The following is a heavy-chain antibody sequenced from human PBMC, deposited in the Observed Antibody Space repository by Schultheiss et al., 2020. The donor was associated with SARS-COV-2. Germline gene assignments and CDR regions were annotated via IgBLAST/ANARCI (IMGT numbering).Heavy chain of an antibody. CDR3: ARDGYSYGTFGY. Sequence: SETLSLTCTVSGGSISSYYWSWIRQPPGKGLEWIGHIYYSGSTNYNPSLKSRVTISVDTSKNQFSLKLSSVTPADTAVYFCARDGYSYGTFGYWGQGTLVTVSS. CDR2: IYYSGST. D-gene: IGHD5-18*01. CDR1: GGSISSYY. V-gene: IGHV4-59*01. J-gene: IGHJ4*02.